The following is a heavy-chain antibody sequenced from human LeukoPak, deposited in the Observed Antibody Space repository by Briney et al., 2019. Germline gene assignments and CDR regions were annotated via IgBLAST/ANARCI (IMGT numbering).Heavy chain of an antibody. CDR2: ISGSGGST. Sequence: GGSLRLSCAASGFTFSSYGMSWVRQAPGKGLEWVSAISGSGGSTYYADSVKGRFTISRDNSKNTLYLQMNSLRAEDTAVYYCAKNPWWGDYVDYWGQGTLVTVSS. CDR1: GFTFSSYG. V-gene: IGHV3-23*01. CDR3: AKNPWWGDYVDY. J-gene: IGHJ4*02. D-gene: IGHD2-15*01.